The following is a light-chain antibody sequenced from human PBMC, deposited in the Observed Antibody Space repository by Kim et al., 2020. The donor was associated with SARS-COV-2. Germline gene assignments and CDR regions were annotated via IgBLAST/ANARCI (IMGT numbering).Light chain of an antibody. CDR3: LQHKNYPLT. CDR2: GAS. J-gene: IGKJ1*01. Sequence: SASIGDRVTITCRASQDIGNDLDWYHQTPGQAPKRLVSGASNLQSGVPSRFSGTGSGTDFTLTIANLQPEDFATYYCLQHKNYPLTFGQGTKVEIK. V-gene: IGKV1-17*02. CDR1: QDIGND.